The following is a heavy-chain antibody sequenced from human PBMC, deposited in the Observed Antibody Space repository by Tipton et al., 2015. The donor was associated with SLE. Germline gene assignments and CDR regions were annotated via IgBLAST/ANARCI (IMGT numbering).Heavy chain of an antibody. CDR1: GFTLRYFD. D-gene: IGHD3-10*01. Sequence: SLRLSCVTSGFTLRYFDMSWVRQGPGKGLEWVSTIGDDDSDTYYADSVRGRFIASRDHSKHTVFLQMNNLRVDDTAVYFCASLSTYYYGSGNPWGQGTLVTVSS. CDR3: ASLSTYYYGSGNP. V-gene: IGHV3-23*01. CDR2: IGDDDSDT. J-gene: IGHJ5*02.